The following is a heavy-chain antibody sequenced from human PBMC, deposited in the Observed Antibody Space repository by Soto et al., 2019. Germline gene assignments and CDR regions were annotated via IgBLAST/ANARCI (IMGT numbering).Heavy chain of an antibody. J-gene: IGHJ4*02. CDR2: IYYSGST. D-gene: IGHD6-6*01. CDR3: ARVRRYSSSPFDY. Sequence: SETLSLTCTVSGGSISSYYWSWIRQPPGKGLEWIGYIYYSGSTNYNPSLKSRVTISVDTSKNQFSLKLSSVTAADTAVYYCARVRRYSSSPFDYWGQGTLVTVSS. CDR1: GGSISSYY. V-gene: IGHV4-59*01.